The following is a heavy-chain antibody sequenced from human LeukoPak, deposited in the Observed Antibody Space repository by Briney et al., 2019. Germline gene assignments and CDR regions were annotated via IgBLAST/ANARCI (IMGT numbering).Heavy chain of an antibody. D-gene: IGHD3-3*01. CDR1: GYTFTSYG. V-gene: IGHV1-18*01. J-gene: IGHJ4*02. CDR2: ISAYNGNT. Sequence: ASVKVSCKASGYTFTSYGISWVRQAPGQGLEWMGWISAYNGNTNYAQKLQGRVTMTTDTSTSTAYMELRSLRSDDTAVYYCARAPDYDFWSGYGGHFDYWGQGTLVTVSS. CDR3: ARAPDYDFWSGYGGHFDY.